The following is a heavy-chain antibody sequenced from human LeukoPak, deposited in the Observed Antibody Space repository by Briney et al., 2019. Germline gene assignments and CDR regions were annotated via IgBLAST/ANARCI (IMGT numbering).Heavy chain of an antibody. V-gene: IGHV4-59*01. J-gene: IGHJ5*02. CDR2: IYYSGST. CDR1: GGSISSYY. Sequence: ASETLSLTCTVSGGSISSYYWSWIRQPPGKGLEWIGYIYYSGSTNYNPSLKSRVTISVDTSKNQFSLKLSSVTAADTAVYYCAAAMITFGGVIAPVDPWGQGTLVTVSS. D-gene: IGHD3-16*02. CDR3: AAAMITFGGVIAPVDP.